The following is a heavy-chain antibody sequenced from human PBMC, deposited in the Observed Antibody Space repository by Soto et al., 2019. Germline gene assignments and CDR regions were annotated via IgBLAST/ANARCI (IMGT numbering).Heavy chain of an antibody. D-gene: IGHD3-10*01. V-gene: IGHV1-46*01. J-gene: IGHJ6*02. Sequence: GASVKVSCKASGYTFTSYYMHWVRRAPGQGLEWMGIINPSGGSTSYAQKFQGRVTMTRDTSTSTVYMELSSLRSEDTAVYYCLSGSSLKAYYYYGMDVWGQGTTVTVSS. CDR1: GYTFTSYY. CDR2: INPSGGST. CDR3: LSGSSLKAYYYYGMDV.